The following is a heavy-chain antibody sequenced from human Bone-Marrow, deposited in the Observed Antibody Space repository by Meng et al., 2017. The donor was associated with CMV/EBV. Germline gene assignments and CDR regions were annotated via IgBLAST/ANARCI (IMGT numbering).Heavy chain of an antibody. CDR3: ARVLENPHYDFWSGPYYYGMDV. V-gene: IGHV4-31*03. CDR1: GGSISSGGYY. D-gene: IGHD3-3*01. CDR2: IYYSGST. J-gene: IGHJ6*02. Sequence: LRLSCTVSGGSISSGGYYWSWIRQHPGKGLEWIGYIYYSGSTYYNPSLKSRVTISVDTSKNQFSLKLSSVTAADTAVYYCARVLENPHYDFWSGPYYYGMDVWGQGTTVTVYS.